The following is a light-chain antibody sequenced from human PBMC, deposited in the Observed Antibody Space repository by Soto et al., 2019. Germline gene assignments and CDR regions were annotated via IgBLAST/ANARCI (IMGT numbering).Light chain of an antibody. CDR1: SSDVGGYNY. Sequence: QSALTQPASVSGSPGQSITISCTGTSSDVGGYNYVSWYQQHPGKAPKLMIYEVSNRPSGASNRFSGSKSGNTASLTISGLQAEDEADYYCSSYTSSSNYVFGTGTKVTVL. J-gene: IGLJ1*01. V-gene: IGLV2-14*01. CDR2: EVS. CDR3: SSYTSSSNYV.